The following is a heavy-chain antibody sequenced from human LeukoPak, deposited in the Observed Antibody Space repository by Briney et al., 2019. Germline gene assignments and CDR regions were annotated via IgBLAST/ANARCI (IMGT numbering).Heavy chain of an antibody. CDR1: GGSISSSSCY. V-gene: IGHV4-39*01. CDR3: ARLNSYGYNYYVDF. J-gene: IGHJ4*02. CDR2: IYYSGST. Sequence: SETLSLTCPVSGGSISSSSCYWGWIRQPPGKGLEWIGSIYYSGSTYYNPSLKSRVTISVDTSKNQISLKLSSVTAADTAVYYCARLNSYGYNYYVDFWGQGTLVTVSS. D-gene: IGHD5-18*01.